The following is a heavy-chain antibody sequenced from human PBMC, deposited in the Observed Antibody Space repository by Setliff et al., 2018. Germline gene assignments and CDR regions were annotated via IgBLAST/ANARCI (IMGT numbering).Heavy chain of an antibody. CDR1: GFTFSSYS. D-gene: IGHD3-3*01. CDR3: ARDGGLLQFLEWSRSYMDV. J-gene: IGHJ6*03. CDR2: ISSDSRYI. Sequence: PGGSLRLSCAASGFTFSSYSMNWVRQAPGKWLEWVSSISSDSRYIYYADSLKGRFTISRDNAKNTLYLQMNSLRAEDTAVYYCARDGGLLQFLEWSRSYMDVWGKGTTVTVS. V-gene: IGHV3-21*01.